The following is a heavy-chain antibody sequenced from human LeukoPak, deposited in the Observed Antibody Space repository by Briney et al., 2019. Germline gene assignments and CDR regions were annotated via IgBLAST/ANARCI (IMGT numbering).Heavy chain of an antibody. Sequence: SETLSLTCTVSGGSISSYYWSWIRQPPGKGLEWIGHIYYSGSTNYNPSLKSRVATSVDTSKNQFSLRLSSVTATDTAVYYCARLNKPGWFDPWGQGTLVTVSS. V-gene: IGHV4-59*08. CDR2: IYYSGST. CDR3: ARLNKPGWFDP. J-gene: IGHJ5*02. CDR1: GGSISSYY. D-gene: IGHD1-14*01.